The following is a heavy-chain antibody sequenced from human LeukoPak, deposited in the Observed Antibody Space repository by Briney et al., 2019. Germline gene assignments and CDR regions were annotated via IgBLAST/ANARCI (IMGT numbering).Heavy chain of an antibody. D-gene: IGHD5-18*01. CDR3: ARDLGYSYEGYFDY. J-gene: IGHJ4*02. Sequence: GSLRLSCAASGFTFSSYWMSWVRQAPGKGLEWVANIKQDGSEKYYVDSVKGRFTISRDNAKNSLYLQMNSLRAEDTAVYYCARDLGYSYEGYFDYWGQGTLVTVSS. CDR1: GFTFSSYW. V-gene: IGHV3-7*01. CDR2: IKQDGSEK.